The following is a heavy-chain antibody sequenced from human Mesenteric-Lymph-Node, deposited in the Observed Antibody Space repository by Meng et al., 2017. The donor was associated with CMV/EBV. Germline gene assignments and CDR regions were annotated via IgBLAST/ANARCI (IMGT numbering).Heavy chain of an antibody. J-gene: IGHJ4*02. CDR3: ARGSSYDILTGYFDY. CDR2: INHSGST. V-gene: IGHV4-34*01. D-gene: IGHD3-9*01. Sequence: QVQLLQWGAGLFKPSETLSVTCAVYGGSFSGYYWNWIRQSPEKGLEWIGEINHSGSTTYNPSFTSRIIISVDTSTNQISLNMSSVTAADTAVYYCARGSSYDILTGYFDYWGQGALVTVSS. CDR1: GGSFSGYY.